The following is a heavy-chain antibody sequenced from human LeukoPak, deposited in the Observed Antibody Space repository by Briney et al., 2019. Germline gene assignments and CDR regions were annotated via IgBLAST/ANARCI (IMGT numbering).Heavy chain of an antibody. V-gene: IGHV3-48*02. J-gene: IGHJ6*02. CDR2: ISISSSTI. CDR1: GFTFTSYS. CDR3: ARELGYCSGTTCSVHYYGMDV. D-gene: IGHD2-2*01. Sequence: GGSLRLSCAASGFTFTSYSMNWVRQAPGEGVEWVSYISISSSTIYYRDSVKGRFTISRDNAKNSVYLQMNSLRDEDTAVYYCARELGYCSGTTCSVHYYGMDVWGQGTTVTVSS.